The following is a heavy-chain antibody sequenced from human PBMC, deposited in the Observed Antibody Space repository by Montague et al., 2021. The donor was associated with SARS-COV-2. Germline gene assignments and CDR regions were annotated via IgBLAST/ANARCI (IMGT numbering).Heavy chain of an antibody. CDR1: GDSVSSNSAA. CDR2: TYYRSKWYN. CDR3: ASGRMVPYSSSWTTLYYYYGMDV. J-gene: IGHJ6*02. Sequence: CAISGDSVSSNSAAWNWIRQSPSRGLEWLGRTYYRSKWYNDYAVSVKXRITINPDTSKNQFSLQLNSVTPEDTAVYYCASGRMVPYSSSWTTLYYYYGMDVWSQGTTVTVSS. D-gene: IGHD6-13*01. V-gene: IGHV6-1*01.